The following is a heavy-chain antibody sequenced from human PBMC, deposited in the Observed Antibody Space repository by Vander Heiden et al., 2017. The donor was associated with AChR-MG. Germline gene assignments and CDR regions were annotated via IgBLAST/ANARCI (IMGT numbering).Heavy chain of an antibody. CDR3: AHTQTFGYSSGWGSVY. J-gene: IGHJ4*02. CDR1: GFSLSTSGVG. D-gene: IGHD6-19*01. Sequence: QITLKESGPTLVKPTQTLTLTCTFSGFSLSTSGVGVGWIRQPPGKALEWLALIYLDDDKRYSPSLKSRLTITKDTSKNQVVLTMTNMDPVDTATYYCAHTQTFGYSSGWGSVYWGQGTLVTVSS. V-gene: IGHV2-5*02. CDR2: IYLDDDK.